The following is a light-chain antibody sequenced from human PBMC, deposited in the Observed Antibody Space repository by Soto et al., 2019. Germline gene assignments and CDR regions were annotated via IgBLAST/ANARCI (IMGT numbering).Light chain of an antibody. CDR1: ISDVGGYNY. Sequence: QPVLAQPSSVCGSPGQSITISCTGTISDVGGYNYVSWYQQHPGKAPKLMIYEVSNRPSGVSNRFYGSKSGNTASLTISGLQAEDAADYYCTSYTSGSTLYVFGTGTTVTVL. J-gene: IGLJ1*01. V-gene: IGLV2-14*01. CDR3: TSYTSGSTLYV. CDR2: EVS.